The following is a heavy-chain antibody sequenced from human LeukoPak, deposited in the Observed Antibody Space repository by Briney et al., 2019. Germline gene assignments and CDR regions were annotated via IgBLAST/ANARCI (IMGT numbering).Heavy chain of an antibody. CDR2: ISYDGSNK. CDR3: AKVGYCSSTSCSYFDY. Sequence: GGSLRLSCAASGFTFSSYGMHWVRQAPGKGLEWVAVISYDGSNKYYADSVKGRFTISRDNSKNTLYLQMNSLRAEDTAVYYCAKVGYCSSTSCSYFDYWGQGTLVTVSS. D-gene: IGHD2-2*01. J-gene: IGHJ4*02. V-gene: IGHV3-30*18. CDR1: GFTFSSYG.